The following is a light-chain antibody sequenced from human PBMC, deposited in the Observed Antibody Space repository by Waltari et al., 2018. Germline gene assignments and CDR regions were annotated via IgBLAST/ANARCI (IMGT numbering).Light chain of an antibody. Sequence: DIQMTQSPSSLSASVGDRVTMTCRASQSISSYLNWYQQKPGKAPELLIYAASSLQSGAPSRFSGSGSGTDFTLTISSLQPEDFATYYCQQSYSTPLTFGGGTKVEIK. J-gene: IGKJ4*01. V-gene: IGKV1-39*01. CDR3: QQSYSTPLT. CDR2: AAS. CDR1: QSISSY.